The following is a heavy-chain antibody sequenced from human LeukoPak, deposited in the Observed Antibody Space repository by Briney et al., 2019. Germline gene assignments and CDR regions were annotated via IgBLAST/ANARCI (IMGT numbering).Heavy chain of an antibody. D-gene: IGHD2-15*01. CDR3: ARETSGSFPY. V-gene: IGHV3-74*01. CDR1: GFTFSSYW. CDR2: INGDGSSP. Sequence: GGSLRLSCTASGFTFSSYWMQWVRQVPGKGLVWVSRINGDGSSPSYADSVKGRFTISRDNSKNTLYLRMNNLSAEDTAVYYCARETSGSFPYWGQGTLVTASS. J-gene: IGHJ4*02.